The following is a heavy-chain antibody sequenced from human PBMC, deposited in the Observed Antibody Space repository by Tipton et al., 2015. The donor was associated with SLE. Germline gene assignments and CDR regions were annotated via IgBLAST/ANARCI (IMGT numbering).Heavy chain of an antibody. CDR3: ARGALAGNGPYYFDY. V-gene: IGHV1-2*06. J-gene: IGHJ4*02. Sequence: QLVQSGAEVKKPGASVKVSCKASGYTFTGYYMHWVRQAPGQGLEWMGRINPNSGGTNYAQKFKGRVTMTRDTSISTAYMELSRLRSDDTAVYYCARGALAGNGPYYFDYWGQGTLVTVSS. D-gene: IGHD6-19*01. CDR1: GYTFTGYY. CDR2: INPNSGGT.